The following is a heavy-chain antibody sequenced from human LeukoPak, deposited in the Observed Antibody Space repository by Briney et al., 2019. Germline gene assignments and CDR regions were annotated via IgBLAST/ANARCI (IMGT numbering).Heavy chain of an antibody. D-gene: IGHD6-19*01. Sequence: SETLSLTCTVPGGSISGYYWNWVRQPAYRGLEWIGRLYSSGDTYYNPSLKSRLTMSVDTSKNQFSLKLRSVTAADTAVYYCARGSSGSTKRYYFDSWGQGALVTVPS. CDR1: GGSISGYY. J-gene: IGHJ4*02. CDR3: ARGSSGSTKRYYFDS. V-gene: IGHV4-4*07. CDR2: LYSSGDT.